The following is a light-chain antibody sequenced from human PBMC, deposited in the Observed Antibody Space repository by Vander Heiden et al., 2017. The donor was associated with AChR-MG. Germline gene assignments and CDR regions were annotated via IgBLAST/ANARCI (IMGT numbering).Light chain of an antibody. CDR3: QAWDSRTVV. CDR1: KWGDKY. J-gene: IGLJ2*01. V-gene: IGLV3-1*01. Sequence: SYELTQPPSVSVSPGQTASITCSGDKWGDKYACWYQQKPGQSPVLGIYQDSKRPSGIPERFSGSNSGNTATLTISGTQAMDEAYDYCQAWDSRTVVFGGGTKLTVL. CDR2: QDS.